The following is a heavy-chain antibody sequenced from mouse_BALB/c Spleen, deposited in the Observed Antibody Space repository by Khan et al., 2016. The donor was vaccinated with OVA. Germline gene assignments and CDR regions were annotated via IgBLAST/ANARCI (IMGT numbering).Heavy chain of an antibody. CDR2: ISSGDNT. Sequence: DVMLVESGGGLVKPGGSLKVSCAASGFTFSNYAMSWVRQTPEKRMEWVASISSGDNTYYPDSVKGRFTISSDNARNIVYLQMSSLRSEDTAMYYCTRDYWFVYWGQGTLVTVSA. CDR3: TRDYWFVY. V-gene: IGHV5-6-5*01. J-gene: IGHJ3*01. D-gene: IGHD2-13*01. CDR1: GFTFSNYA.